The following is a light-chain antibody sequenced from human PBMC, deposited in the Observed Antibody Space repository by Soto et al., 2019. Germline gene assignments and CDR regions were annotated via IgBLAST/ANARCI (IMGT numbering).Light chain of an antibody. Sequence: IVLTQSPGTLSLSPGERATLSCRASQSVSSSSLAWYQQKPGQAPRLLIYGASSRATGIPDRFSGSGSETDFTLTITRLEPEDSAVYYCQQYAGSPRTFGQGTKVDIK. J-gene: IGKJ2*01. CDR2: GAS. V-gene: IGKV3-20*01. CDR3: QQYAGSPRT. CDR1: QSVSSSS.